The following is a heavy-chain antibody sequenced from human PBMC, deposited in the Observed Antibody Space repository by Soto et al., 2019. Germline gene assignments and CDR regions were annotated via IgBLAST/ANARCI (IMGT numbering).Heavy chain of an antibody. CDR2: ISGSGGST. V-gene: IGHV3-23*01. J-gene: IGHJ5*02. CDR1: GFTFSSYA. D-gene: IGHD6-13*01. Sequence: PGGSLRLSCAASGFTFSSYAMSWVRQAPGKGLEWVSAISGSGGSTYYADSVKGRFTISRDNSKNTLYLQMNSLRAEDTAVYYCAKPSQGQLVLWGDWFDPWGQGTLVTVSS. CDR3: AKPSQGQLVLWGDWFDP.